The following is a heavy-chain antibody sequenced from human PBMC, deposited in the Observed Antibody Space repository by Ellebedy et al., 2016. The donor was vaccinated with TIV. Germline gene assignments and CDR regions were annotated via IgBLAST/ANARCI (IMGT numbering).Heavy chain of an antibody. CDR1: GFSFTNYA. D-gene: IGHD6-19*01. CDR3: VRGWAVAGTGFDY. V-gene: IGHV3-33*01. J-gene: IGHJ4*02. Sequence: GESLKISCAASGFSFTNYAMHWVRQAPGTGLEWMAVTWYDGSNKYYADSVKGRFTISKDSSKNTLYLQMNSLRAEDTAVYFCVRGWAVAGTGFDYWGPGTLVTVSS. CDR2: TWYDGSNK.